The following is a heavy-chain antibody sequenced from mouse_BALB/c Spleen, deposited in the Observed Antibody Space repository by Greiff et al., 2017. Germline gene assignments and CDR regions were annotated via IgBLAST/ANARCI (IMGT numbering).Heavy chain of an antibody. Sequence: VKLMESGPGLVAPSQSLSITCTVSGFSLTSSGVHWVRQPPGKGLEWLGVIWAGGSTNYNSALMSRLSISKDNSKSQVFLKMNSLQTDDTAMYYCARGAYYDAMDYWGQGTSVTVSS. D-gene: IGHD2-10*01. CDR2: IWAGGST. CDR3: ARGAYYDAMDY. V-gene: IGHV2-9*02. CDR1: GFSLTSSG. J-gene: IGHJ4*01.